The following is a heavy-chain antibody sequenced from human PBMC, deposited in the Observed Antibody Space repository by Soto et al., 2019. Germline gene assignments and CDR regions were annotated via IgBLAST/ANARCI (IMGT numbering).Heavy chain of an antibody. V-gene: IGHV3-11*01. J-gene: IGHJ6*03. Sequence: QVQLVESGGGLVKPGGSLRLSCEASGFTLSDYYMTWIRQAPGKGLAWISYISSSATIIYYADSVKGRFTISRDNAKTSLYLQMNSLRADDTAVYYCARAVKQWLVGGDYYYYYMDVWGKGTTVTVSS. D-gene: IGHD6-19*01. CDR1: GFTLSDYY. CDR2: ISSSATII. CDR3: ARAVKQWLVGGDYYYYYMDV.